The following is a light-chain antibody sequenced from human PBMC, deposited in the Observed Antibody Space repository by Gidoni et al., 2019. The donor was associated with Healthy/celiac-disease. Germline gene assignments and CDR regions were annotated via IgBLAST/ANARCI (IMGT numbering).Light chain of an antibody. Sequence: DIQMTQSPSSLSASVGDRVTITYRASQGISNYLAWYQQKPGKVPKLLIYAASTLQSVVQSRFSGSGSGTDFTLTISSLQPEDVATYYCQKYNSAPRTFGQGTKVEIK. CDR2: AAS. J-gene: IGKJ1*01. CDR1: QGISNY. V-gene: IGKV1-27*01. CDR3: QKYNSAPRT.